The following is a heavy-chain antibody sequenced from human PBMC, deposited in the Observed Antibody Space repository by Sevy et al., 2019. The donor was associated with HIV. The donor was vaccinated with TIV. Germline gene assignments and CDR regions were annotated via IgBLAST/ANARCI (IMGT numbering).Heavy chain of an antibody. CDR3: TTVYAMVQGVA. V-gene: IGHV3-15*01. J-gene: IGHJ5*02. CDR2: IKSKTDGGTT. CDR1: GFTFSNAW. Sequence: LSLTCAASGFTFSNAWMSWVRQAPGKGLEWVGRIKSKTDGGTTDDAAPLKGRFTIPREDSKNKLYLKQNSLKAEDTAVYYCTTVYAMVQGVAWGQGTLVTVSS. D-gene: IGHD3-10*01.